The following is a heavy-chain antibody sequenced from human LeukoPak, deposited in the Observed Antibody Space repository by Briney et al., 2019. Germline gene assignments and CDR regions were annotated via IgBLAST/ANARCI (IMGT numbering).Heavy chain of an antibody. CDR3: AKGNNSFSFNFDY. CDR2: ISGDGGAT. D-gene: IGHD1-14*01. CDR1: GFTFRDLS. Sequence: GGSLRLSCAASGFTFRDLSMHWVRQVPGKGLEWVSLISGDGGATHYADSVKGRFTISRDNSKNSVYLQMSSLRVEDTAFYYCAKGNNSFSFNFDYCGQGTLVTVSS. V-gene: IGHV3-43*02. J-gene: IGHJ4*02.